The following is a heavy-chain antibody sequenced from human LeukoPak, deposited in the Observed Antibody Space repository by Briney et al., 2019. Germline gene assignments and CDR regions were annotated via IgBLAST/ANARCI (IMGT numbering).Heavy chain of an antibody. CDR2: IYYSGST. CDR3: ARRYYDGSGRAFDY. J-gene: IGHJ4*02. D-gene: IGHD3-10*01. Sequence: SETLSLTCGVSGGSISSSPYHWGWIRQPPGKGLEWIASIYYSGSTFYNPSLKSRVTISMDTSKNQFSLNLSSVTAADTAVYYCARRYYDGSGRAFDYWGPGTLVTVSS. CDR1: GGSISSSPYH. V-gene: IGHV4-39*07.